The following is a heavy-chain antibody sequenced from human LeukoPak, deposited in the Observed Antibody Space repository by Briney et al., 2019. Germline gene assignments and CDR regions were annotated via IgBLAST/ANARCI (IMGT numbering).Heavy chain of an antibody. V-gene: IGHV4-39*02. CDR1: GGSISSSSYY. J-gene: IGHJ4*02. D-gene: IGHD5-18*01. CDR3: ARGRVDTSMEDY. CDR2: IFYSRRT. Sequence: SETLSLTCTVSGGSISSSSYYWGWIRQPPGKWLEWIGSIFYSRRTYYNPSLKSAATISVGTSTNHLSLKLSSVTAADTAVYYCARGRVDTSMEDYWGQGTLVTLSS.